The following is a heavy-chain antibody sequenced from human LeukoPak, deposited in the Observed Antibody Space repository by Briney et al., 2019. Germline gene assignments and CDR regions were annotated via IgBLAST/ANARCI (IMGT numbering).Heavy chain of an antibody. D-gene: IGHD5/OR15-5a*01. J-gene: IGHJ3*02. CDR2: IGIGDDT. CDR3: LRGGIRVSGIDAFDI. V-gene: IGHV3-13*01. CDR1: GFTIRSYD. Sequence: GGSLRLSCTASGFTIRSYDMHWVRQLPGAGLEWVSAIGIGDDTHYPDSVKGRFTISRENAKNSLYLQMNTLRDGDTAVYYCLRGGIRVSGIDAFDIWGQGTMVTVSS.